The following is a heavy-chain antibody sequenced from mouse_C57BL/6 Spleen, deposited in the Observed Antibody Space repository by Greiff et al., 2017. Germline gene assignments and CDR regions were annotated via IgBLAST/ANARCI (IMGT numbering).Heavy chain of an antibody. V-gene: IGHV14-2*01. CDR1: GFNIKDYY. J-gene: IGHJ2*01. CDR3: ARVGDYDEYYFDY. CDR2: IDPEDGET. Sequence: VQLQQSGAELVKPGASVKLSCTASGFNIKDYYMHWVKQRTEQGLEWIGRIDPEDGETKYAPKFQGKATITADTSSNTAYLQLSSLTSEDTAVYYCARVGDYDEYYFDYWGQGTTLTVSS. D-gene: IGHD2-4*01.